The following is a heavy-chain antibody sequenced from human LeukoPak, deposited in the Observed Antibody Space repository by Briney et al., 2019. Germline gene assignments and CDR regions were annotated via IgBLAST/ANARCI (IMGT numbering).Heavy chain of an antibody. CDR2: ISGSGGST. Sequence: PGGSLRLSCAASGFTFSGYGMSWVRQAPGKGLEWVSAISGSGGSTYYADSVKGRFTISRGNSKNTLYLQMNSLRAEDTAVYYCAKGYSSSPDAFDIWGQGTMVTVSS. V-gene: IGHV3-23*01. J-gene: IGHJ3*02. CDR3: AKGYSSSPDAFDI. D-gene: IGHD6-13*01. CDR1: GFTFSGYG.